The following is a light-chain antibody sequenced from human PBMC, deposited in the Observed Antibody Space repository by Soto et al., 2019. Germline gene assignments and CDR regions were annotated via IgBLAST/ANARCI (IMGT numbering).Light chain of an antibody. CDR3: SSYTSSSTVV. CDR2: EVS. CDR1: SSDVGSYNR. J-gene: IGLJ2*01. V-gene: IGLV2-18*02. Sequence: QSVLTQPPSVSGSPGQSVTISCTGTSSDVGSYNRVSWYQQPPGTAPKLMIYEVSNRPSGVPDRFSGSKSGNTASLTISGLQPEDEADYYCSSYTSSSTVVFGGGTQLTVL.